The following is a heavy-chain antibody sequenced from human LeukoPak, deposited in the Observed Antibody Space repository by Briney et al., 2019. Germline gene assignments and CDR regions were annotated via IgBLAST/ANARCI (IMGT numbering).Heavy chain of an antibody. D-gene: IGHD1-26*01. CDR2: ISYDGSNK. CDR1: GFTFSSYG. CDR3: AKGGRILDYYYGMDV. V-gene: IGHV3-30*18. Sequence: GGSLRLSCAASGFTFSSYGMHWVRQAPGKGLEWVAVISYDGSNKYYADSVKGRFTISRDNSKNTLYLQMNSLRAEDTAVYYCAKGGRILDYYYGMDVWGQGTTVTVSS. J-gene: IGHJ6*02.